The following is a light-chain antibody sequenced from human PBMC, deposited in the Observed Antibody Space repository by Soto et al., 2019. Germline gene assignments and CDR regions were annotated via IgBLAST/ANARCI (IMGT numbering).Light chain of an antibody. J-gene: IGLJ2*01. CDR1: SSNIGNNA. V-gene: IGLV1-36*01. CDR2: YDD. CDR3: ASWDDSLRGVL. Sequence: QSVLTQPPSVSEAPRQRVTISCSGSSSNIGNNAVNWYQQLPGQAPKIVIYYDDLLTSGVSDRFSGSKSGTSASLAISALQSDDEADYYCASWDDSLRGVLFGGGTKLTVL.